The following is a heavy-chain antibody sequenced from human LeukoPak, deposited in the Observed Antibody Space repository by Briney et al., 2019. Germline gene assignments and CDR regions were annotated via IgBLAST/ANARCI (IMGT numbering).Heavy chain of an antibody. V-gene: IGHV1-69-2*01. J-gene: IGHJ4*02. D-gene: IGHD3-22*01. CDR3: ATGYSAGYYYEGTFDY. CDR1: GYSFTAYY. Sequence: GATVKISCKTSGYSFTAYYMNWVRQAPGKGLEWMGRVDPEDTETIFAEKFQGRVTITADTSMRTVYMGLNSLKSEDTAVYYCATGYSAGYYYEGTFDYWGQGTLVTVSS. CDR2: VDPEDTET.